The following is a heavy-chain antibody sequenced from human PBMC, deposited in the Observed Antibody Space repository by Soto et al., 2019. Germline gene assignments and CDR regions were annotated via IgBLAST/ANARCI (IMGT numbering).Heavy chain of an antibody. CDR3: TVVVVAEPS. Sequence: QVQLVESGGGVVQPGRSLRLSCAASGFTFSSYAMHWVRQAPGKGLEWVAVISYDGSNKYYADSVKGRFTISRDNSTNTLYLQMNSLRAEDTVVYYCTVVVVAEPSWGQGTLVTVSS. D-gene: IGHD2-15*01. V-gene: IGHV3-30-3*01. J-gene: IGHJ4*02. CDR2: ISYDGSNK. CDR1: GFTFSSYA.